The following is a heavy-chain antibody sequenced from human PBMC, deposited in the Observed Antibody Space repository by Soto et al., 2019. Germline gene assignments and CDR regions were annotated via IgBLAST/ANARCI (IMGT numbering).Heavy chain of an antibody. V-gene: IGHV3-30-3*01. D-gene: IGHD5-12*01. Sequence: PGGSLILSWAASGFTFSSDCMHWVRQAPGKGLEWVAVISYDGSNKYYADSVKGRFTISRDNSKNTLYLQMNSLRAEDTAVYYCARDYYRFNSGYGFSMDVWGQGTTVTVSS. CDR1: GFTFSSDC. J-gene: IGHJ6*02. CDR3: ARDYYRFNSGYGFSMDV. CDR2: ISYDGSNK.